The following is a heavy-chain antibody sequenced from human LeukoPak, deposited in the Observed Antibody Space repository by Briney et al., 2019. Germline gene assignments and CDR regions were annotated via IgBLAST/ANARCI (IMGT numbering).Heavy chain of an antibody. Sequence: SETLSLTCTVSGGSIRSNYWSWIRQTPGKGLEWIAYINYSGNTNNNPSLKSRVTISVDTSKSQFSLKLSSVTAADTAVYYCARHGHDTGNFYAYFDYWGQGALVTVSS. V-gene: IGHV4-59*08. CDR2: INYSGNT. CDR1: GGSIRSNY. CDR3: ARHGHDTGNFYAYFDY. J-gene: IGHJ4*02. D-gene: IGHD1-26*01.